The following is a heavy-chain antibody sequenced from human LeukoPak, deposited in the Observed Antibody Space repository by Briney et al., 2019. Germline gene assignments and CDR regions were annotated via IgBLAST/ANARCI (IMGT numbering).Heavy chain of an antibody. Sequence: GASVKVSCKASGDTFSSYAISWVRQAPGQGLEWMGGIIPIFGTANYAQKFQGRVTITADKSTSTAYMEPSSLRSEDTAVYYCARALVAGSFDYWGQGTLVTVSS. CDR2: IIPIFGTA. J-gene: IGHJ4*02. V-gene: IGHV1-69*06. CDR3: ARALVAGSFDY. CDR1: GDTFSSYA. D-gene: IGHD6-19*01.